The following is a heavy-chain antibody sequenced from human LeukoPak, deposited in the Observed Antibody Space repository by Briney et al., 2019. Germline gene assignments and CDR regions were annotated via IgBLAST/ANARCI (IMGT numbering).Heavy chain of an antibody. CDR2: VYYSGST. D-gene: IGHD2-21*01. V-gene: IGHV4-59*02. CDR1: GGSVSSYY. J-gene: IGHJ2*01. CDR3: AREANSPTARYWYFDL. Sequence: SETLSLTCTVSGGSVSSYYWSWMRQSPGKGLEWIGYVYYSGSTNYIPALKSRVTISLDTSENQFSLKLSSVTAADTAVYYCAREANSPTARYWYFDLWGRGTRVTVSS.